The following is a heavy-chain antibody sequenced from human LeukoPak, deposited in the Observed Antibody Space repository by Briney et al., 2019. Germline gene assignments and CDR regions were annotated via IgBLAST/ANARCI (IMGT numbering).Heavy chain of an antibody. V-gene: IGHV3-21*01. CDR1: GFTFSSYS. CDR3: ARDVRQRGFDY. Sequence: GGSLRLPCAASGFTFSSYSMNWVRQAPGKGLEWVSSISSSSSYIYYADSVKGRFTISRDNAKNSLYLQMNSLRAEDTAVYYCARDVRQRGFDYWGQGTLVTVSS. CDR2: ISSSSSYI. J-gene: IGHJ4*02. D-gene: IGHD6-25*01.